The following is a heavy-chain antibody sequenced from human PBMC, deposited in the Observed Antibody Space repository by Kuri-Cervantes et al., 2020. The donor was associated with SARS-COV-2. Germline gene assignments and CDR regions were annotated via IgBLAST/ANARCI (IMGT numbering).Heavy chain of an antibody. J-gene: IGHJ4*02. CDR2: IKQDGSEK. Sequence: ETLSLTCAASGFTFSSYSMNWVRQAPGKGLEWVANIKQDGSEKYYVDSVKGRFTISRDNAKNSLYLQMNSLRAEDTAVYYCARDWGVLRSWGQGTLVTVSS. CDR3: ARDWGVLRS. V-gene: IGHV3-7*01. CDR1: GFTFSSYS. D-gene: IGHD3-10*01.